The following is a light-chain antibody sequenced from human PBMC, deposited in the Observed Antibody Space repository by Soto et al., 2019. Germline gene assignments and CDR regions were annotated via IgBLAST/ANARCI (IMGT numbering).Light chain of an antibody. V-gene: IGKV3-11*01. CDR1: ENVRTF. Sequence: EVVLGQSPATLSWSPGERATLSCRASENVRTFVDWYQQKPGQAPRLLIYGASNRATGIPARFSGSGSGTDFTLTISNLEPEDFAVYYCQQHSHWPPWTFGQGTKVDIK. CDR3: QQHSHWPPWT. CDR2: GAS. J-gene: IGKJ1*01.